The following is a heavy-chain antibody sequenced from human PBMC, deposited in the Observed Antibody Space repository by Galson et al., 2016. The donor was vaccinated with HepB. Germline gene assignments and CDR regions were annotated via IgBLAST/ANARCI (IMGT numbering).Heavy chain of an antibody. Sequence: SLRLSCAASGFTFSNYYMSWIRQAPGKGLEWVAYISPSTTHINYADSVMGRFTVSRDNAKNSLYIQMNSLGAEDTAVYYCASPSGRYSIHTFDLWGQGTMVTVSS. CDR3: ASPSGRYSIHTFDL. CDR1: GFTFSNYY. D-gene: IGHD1-26*01. CDR2: ISPSTTHI. V-gene: IGHV3-11*06. J-gene: IGHJ3*01.